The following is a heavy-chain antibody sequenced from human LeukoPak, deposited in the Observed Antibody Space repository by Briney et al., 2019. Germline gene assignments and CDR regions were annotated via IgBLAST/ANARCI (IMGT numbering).Heavy chain of an antibody. V-gene: IGHV3-7*01. CDR3: ARLYCGVGICYSYYMDV. D-gene: IGHD2-21*01. J-gene: IGHJ6*03. CDR2: IKQDGSDR. CDR1: GFTFSDYW. Sequence: GGSLRLSCAASGFTFSDYWMIWVRQTLGKGLQWGADIKQDGSDRFYVDSVKGRFTISRDNAKNSLYLQMNSLRAEDTAVYYRARLYCGVGICYSYYMDVWGKGTTVTVSS.